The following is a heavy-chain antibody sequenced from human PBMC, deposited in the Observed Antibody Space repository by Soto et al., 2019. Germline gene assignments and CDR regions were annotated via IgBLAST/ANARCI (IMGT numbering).Heavy chain of an antibody. D-gene: IGHD3-10*01. CDR1: GCSISSYH. Sequence: GGSLRLSCAASGCSISSYHINWVRQAPGKGLEWISYISSSSTTIYYADSVKGRFTISRDNAKNSLSLQMNSLRAEDTAIYYCARDEMRGSGSPNFFGMDVWGQGTTVTVSS. CDR3: ARDEMRGSGSPNFFGMDV. CDR2: ISSSSTTI. J-gene: IGHJ6*02. V-gene: IGHV3-48*01.